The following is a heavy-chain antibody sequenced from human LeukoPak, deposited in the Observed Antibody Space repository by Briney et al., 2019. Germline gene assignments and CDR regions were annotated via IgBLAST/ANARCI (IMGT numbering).Heavy chain of an antibody. CDR1: GGSFSGYY. J-gene: IGHJ4*02. Sequence: SETLSLTCAVYGGSFSGYYWSWIRQPPGKGLEWIWEINHSGSTNYNPSLKSRVTISVDTSKNQFSLKLSSVTAADTAVYYCARAGGIPDYWGQGTLVTVSS. CDR2: INHSGST. V-gene: IGHV4-34*01. CDR3: ARAGGIPDY. D-gene: IGHD1-26*01.